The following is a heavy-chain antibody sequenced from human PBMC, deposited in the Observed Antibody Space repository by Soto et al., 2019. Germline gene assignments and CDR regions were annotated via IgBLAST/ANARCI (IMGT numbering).Heavy chain of an antibody. CDR3: ARVEDDGHCHFAF. CDR1: AFTFSSYA. J-gene: IGHJ4*02. D-gene: IGHD4-17*01. V-gene: IGHV3-23*01. CDR2: ISGSGGST. Sequence: SLRLSCVASAFTFSSYAMSWVRQAPGKGLEWVSGISGSGGSTYYADSVKGRFTISRDNAKNTLYLQMNSLRAEDTAFCYCARVEDDGHCHFAFRGQGTRVTGSS.